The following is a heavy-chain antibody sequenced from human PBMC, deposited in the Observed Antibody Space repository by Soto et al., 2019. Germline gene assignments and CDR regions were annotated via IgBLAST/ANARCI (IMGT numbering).Heavy chain of an antibody. CDR3: VGSGPPDYFDY. V-gene: IGHV4-59*01. Sequence: SETLSLTCTVSGGSISSYYWSWIRQPPGKGLEWIGYIYYSGSTNYNPSLKSRVTISVDTFKNQFSLKLSSVTAADTAVYYCVGSGPPDYFDYWGQGTLVTVSS. D-gene: IGHD2-15*01. CDR1: GGSISSYY. CDR2: IYYSGST. J-gene: IGHJ4*02.